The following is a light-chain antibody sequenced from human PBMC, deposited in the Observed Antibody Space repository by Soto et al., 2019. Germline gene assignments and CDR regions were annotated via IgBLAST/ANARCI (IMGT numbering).Light chain of an antibody. CDR1: SSDVGGYNY. CDR3: SSYTSSSTYV. J-gene: IGLJ1*01. Sequence: QSVLTQPASVSGSPGQSIAISCTGTSSDVGGYNYVSWYQQHPGKVPKLMIYDVSNRPSGVSNRFSGSKSGNTASLTISGLQAEDEADYYCSSYTSSSTYVFGIGTKVTVL. CDR2: DVS. V-gene: IGLV2-14*03.